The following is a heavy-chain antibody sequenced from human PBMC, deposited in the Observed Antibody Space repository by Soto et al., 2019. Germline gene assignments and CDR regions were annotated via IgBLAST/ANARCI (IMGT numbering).Heavy chain of an antibody. D-gene: IGHD6-6*01. Sequence: GESLKISCQGSGYSFSNYWIGWVRQMPGKGLEWMGMIHPGDFDARYSPSFQGHFTISADKSIDTTYLQCSSLTAADSAMYYCARQPFDSRSLVPHAFDIRGQGTMVTVSS. CDR1: GYSFSNYW. CDR2: IHPGDFDA. CDR3: ARQPFDSRSLVPHAFDI. J-gene: IGHJ3*02. V-gene: IGHV5-51*01.